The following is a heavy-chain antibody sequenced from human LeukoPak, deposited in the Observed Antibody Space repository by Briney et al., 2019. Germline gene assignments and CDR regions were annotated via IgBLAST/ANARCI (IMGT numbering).Heavy chain of an antibody. CDR1: GGSFIGYY. CDR2: INHSGST. V-gene: IGHV4-34*01. D-gene: IGHD3-3*01. Sequence: SGTLSLTCAVYGGSFIGYYWSWIRQPPGKGLEWIGEINHSGSTNYNPSLKSRVTISVDTSKNQFSLKLSSVTAADTAVYYCAGNGLRFLEWTNYYFDYWGQGTLVTVSS. J-gene: IGHJ4*02. CDR3: AGNGLRFLEWTNYYFDY.